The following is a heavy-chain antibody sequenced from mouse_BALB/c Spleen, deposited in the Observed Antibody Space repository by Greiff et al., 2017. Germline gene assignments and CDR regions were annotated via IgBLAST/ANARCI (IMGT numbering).Heavy chain of an antibody. Sequence: VQVVESGAELAKPGASVKMSCKASGYTFTSYWMHWVKQRPGQGLEWIGYINPSTGYTEYNQKFKDKATLTADKSSSTAYMQLSSLTSEDSAVYYCARSYYGYNYAMDYWGQGTSVTVSS. D-gene: IGHD1-2*01. CDR1: GYTFTSYW. CDR2: INPSTGYT. J-gene: IGHJ4*01. CDR3: ARSYYGYNYAMDY. V-gene: IGHV1-7*01.